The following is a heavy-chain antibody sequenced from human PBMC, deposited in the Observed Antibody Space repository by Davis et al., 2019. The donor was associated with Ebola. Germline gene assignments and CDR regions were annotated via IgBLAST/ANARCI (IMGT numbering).Heavy chain of an antibody. D-gene: IGHD3-16*02. Sequence: ASVKVSCKASGYTFTSYGISWVRQAPGQGLEWMGWISAYNGNTNYAQKLQGRVTMTTDTSTSTAYMELRSLRSDDTAVYYCAGGDYIWGSYRHHNYWGQGTLVTVSS. CDR2: ISAYNGNT. J-gene: IGHJ4*02. CDR1: GYTFTSYG. V-gene: IGHV1-18*01. CDR3: AGGDYIWGSYRHHNY.